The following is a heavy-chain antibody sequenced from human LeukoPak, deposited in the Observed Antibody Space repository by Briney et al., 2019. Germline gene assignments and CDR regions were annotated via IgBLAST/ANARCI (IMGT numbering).Heavy chain of an antibody. V-gene: IGHV4-39*01. J-gene: IGHJ4*02. CDR2: IFYTGNT. CDR3: VRQSDSYYASGVFDS. CDR1: TGTISSSDYY. D-gene: IGHD1-26*01. Sequence: SENLSFTCTFSTGTISSSDYYWGWIRQPPGTGLELIGSIFYTGNTFYNPSSKTRATITVDTSTNQFPLKLSSVTAADTAVYYCVRQSDSYYASGVFDSWGLGTLVSVSS.